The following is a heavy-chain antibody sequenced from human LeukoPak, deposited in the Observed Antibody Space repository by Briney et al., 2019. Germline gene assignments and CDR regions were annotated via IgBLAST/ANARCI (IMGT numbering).Heavy chain of an antibody. J-gene: IGHJ4*02. Sequence: SETLSLTCTVSGGSINNYSWAWIRQPPGRGLECIGYVYYSGRTNFNPSLKSRATISLDTSNNHFSLNLSSVTAADTAVYYCAREDAHGGTHFDYWGQGTLVTVSS. CDR3: AREDAHGGTHFDY. CDR2: VYYSGRT. D-gene: IGHD4-23*01. V-gene: IGHV4-59*01. CDR1: GGSINNYS.